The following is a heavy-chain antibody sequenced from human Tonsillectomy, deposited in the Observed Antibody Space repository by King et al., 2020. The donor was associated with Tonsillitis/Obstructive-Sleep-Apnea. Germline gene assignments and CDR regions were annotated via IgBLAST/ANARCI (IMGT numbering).Heavy chain of an antibody. CDR1: GFTFSNYA. V-gene: IGHV3-64D*06. Sequence: VQLVESGGGLAQPGGSLRLSCAASGFTFSNYAMHWVRQAPGKGLEYVSAINNNGDKTYYADSVKDRFTISRDNSKNTLYLQMSSLRAEDTAIYYCATEDYGESGGNPDWGQGTLVTVSS. CDR2: INNNGDKT. J-gene: IGHJ4*02. CDR3: ATEDYGESGGNPD. D-gene: IGHD4-17*01.